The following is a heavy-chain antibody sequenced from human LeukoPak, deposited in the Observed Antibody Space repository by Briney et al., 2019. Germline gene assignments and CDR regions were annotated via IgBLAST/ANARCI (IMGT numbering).Heavy chain of an antibody. D-gene: IGHD3-3*01. V-gene: IGHV4-4*07. Sequence: SETLSLTCTVSGGSISSYYWSWIRQPAGKGLEWIGRIYTSGSTNYNPSLKSRVTMSVDTSKNQFSLKLSSVTAADTAVYYCARDTSYDFWSGYPLAAFDIWGQGTMVTVSS. CDR2: IYTSGST. CDR3: ARDTSYDFWSGYPLAAFDI. CDR1: GGSISSYY. J-gene: IGHJ3*02.